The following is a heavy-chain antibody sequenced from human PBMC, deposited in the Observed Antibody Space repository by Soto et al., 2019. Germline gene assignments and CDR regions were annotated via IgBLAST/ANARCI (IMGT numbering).Heavy chain of an antibody. J-gene: IGHJ4*02. CDR1: GYTLTELS. V-gene: IGHV1-24*01. Sequence: ASVKVSCKVSGYTLTELSMHWVRQAPGKGLEWMGGFDPEDGETIYAQKFQGRVTMTEDTSTDTAYMELSSLRSEDTAVYYSATVSRIRYFDWLPLLGWGQGTLVTVSS. CDR2: FDPEDGET. CDR3: ATVSRIRYFDWLPLLG. D-gene: IGHD3-9*01.